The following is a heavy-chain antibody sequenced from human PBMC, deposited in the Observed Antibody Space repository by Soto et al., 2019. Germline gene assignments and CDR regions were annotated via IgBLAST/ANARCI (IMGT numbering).Heavy chain of an antibody. J-gene: IGHJ6*02. CDR1: GFTFSSYG. CDR2: ISYDGSNK. V-gene: IGHV3-30*18. D-gene: IGHD2-21*02. Sequence: GGSLRLSCAASGFTFSSYGMHWVRQAPGKGLEWVAVISYDGSNKYYADSVKGRFTISRDNSKNTLYLQMNSLRAEDTAVYYCAKVFAVVTAIHYYYGMDVWGQGTTVTVSS. CDR3: AKVFAVVTAIHYYYGMDV.